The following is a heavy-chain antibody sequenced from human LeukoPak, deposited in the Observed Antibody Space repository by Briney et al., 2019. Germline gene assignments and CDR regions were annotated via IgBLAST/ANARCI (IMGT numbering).Heavy chain of an antibody. CDR2: ISPYNDNT. J-gene: IGHJ5*02. V-gene: IGHV1-18*01. CDR3: ARTSSGSYGWFDP. D-gene: IGHD1-26*01. Sequence: GASVKVSCKTSGYTFTNYGLSWVRQAPGQGLEWMGWISPYNDNTNYAQKVQGRVTMTTDTSTSTVYMELRSLRSDDTAVYYCARTSSGSYGWFDPWGQGTLVTVSS. CDR1: GYTFTNYG.